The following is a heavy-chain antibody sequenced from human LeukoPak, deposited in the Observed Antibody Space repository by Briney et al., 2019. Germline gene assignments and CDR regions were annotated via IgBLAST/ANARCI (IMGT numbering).Heavy chain of an antibody. CDR2: ISYDGSNK. CDR3: AKRRLSSGWYVRLGYYYGMDV. CDR1: GFTFSSYG. D-gene: IGHD6-19*01. Sequence: GGSLRLSCAASGFTFSSYGMHWVRQAPGKGLEWVAVISYDGSNKYYADSVKGRFTISRDNSKNTLYLQMNSLRAEDTAVYYCAKRRLSSGWYVRLGYYYGMDVWGQGTTVTVSS. V-gene: IGHV3-30*18. J-gene: IGHJ6*02.